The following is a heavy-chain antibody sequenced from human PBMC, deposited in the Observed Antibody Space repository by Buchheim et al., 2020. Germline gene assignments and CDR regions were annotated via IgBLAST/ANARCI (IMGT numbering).Heavy chain of an antibody. D-gene: IGHD4-17*01. V-gene: IGHV4-39*01. J-gene: IGHJ5*02. Sequence: QLQLQESGPGLVKPSETLSLTCTVSGGSISSSSYYWGWIRQPPGKGLEWNGCIYYSGSTYYNPSLKSRVTISVDTSKNQFSLKLSSVTAADTAVYYCAKVEYGDYVFPRSPTSETEDNWFDPWGQGTL. CDR3: AKVEYGDYVFPRSPTSETEDNWFDP. CDR2: IYYSGST. CDR1: GGSISSSSYY.